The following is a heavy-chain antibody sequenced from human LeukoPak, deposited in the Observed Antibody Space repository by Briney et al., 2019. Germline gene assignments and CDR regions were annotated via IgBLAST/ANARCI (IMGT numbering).Heavy chain of an antibody. CDR3: ARSRRDYDILTGYYWRAFDI. Sequence: SETLSLTCTVSGVSISSSSYYWGWIRQPPGKGLEWIGSIYYSESTYYDPSLKSRVTISVDTSKNQFSLKLSSVTAADTAVYYCARSRRDYDILTGYYWRAFDIWGQGTTVTVSS. J-gene: IGHJ3*02. V-gene: IGHV4-39*07. D-gene: IGHD3-9*01. CDR2: IYYSEST. CDR1: GVSISSSSYY.